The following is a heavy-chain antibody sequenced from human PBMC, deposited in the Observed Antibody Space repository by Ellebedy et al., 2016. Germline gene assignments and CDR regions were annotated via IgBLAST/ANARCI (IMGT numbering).Heavy chain of an antibody. CDR1: GFSVSSND. J-gene: IGHJ3*02. CDR3: ATRHYGGFDI. Sequence: GESLKISXAASGFSVSSNDMSWVRQAPGKGLELVSLFYGGGAEYYADSVKGRFTISRDSPKNTLYLQMNSLRAEDTAVYYCATRHYGGFDIWGRGTMVTVSS. V-gene: IGHV3-53*01. D-gene: IGHD4-23*01. CDR2: FYGGGAE.